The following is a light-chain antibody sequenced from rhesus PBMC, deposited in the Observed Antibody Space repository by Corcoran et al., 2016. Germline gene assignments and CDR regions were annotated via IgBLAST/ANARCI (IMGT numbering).Light chain of an antibody. V-gene: IGKV1-33*02. CDR2: AAS. CDR3: HQHNSYPPA. Sequence: DIKMTQSPSSLSASVGDRVTITCQASQGISSWLAWDQQKPGKAPKLLIYAASSFQSGVPSKFSGRGSVTDFTLTISSLQPEDCANYYCHQHNSYPPAFGQGTKVEIK. CDR1: QGISSW. J-gene: IGKJ1*01.